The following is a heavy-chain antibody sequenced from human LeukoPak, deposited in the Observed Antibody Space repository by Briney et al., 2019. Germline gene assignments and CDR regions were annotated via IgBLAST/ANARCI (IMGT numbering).Heavy chain of an antibody. Sequence: PGGSLRLSCAASGFTFSVYWMHWVRQAPGRGLVWVSFINSDGSSTRYADSVKGRFTISRDNAKNTLYLQMNSLRAEDTAVYYCARGKAVAGTFSWFDPWGQGTLVTVSS. V-gene: IGHV3-74*01. J-gene: IGHJ5*02. CDR2: INSDGSST. CDR3: ARGKAVAGTFSWFDP. D-gene: IGHD6-19*01. CDR1: GFTFSVYW.